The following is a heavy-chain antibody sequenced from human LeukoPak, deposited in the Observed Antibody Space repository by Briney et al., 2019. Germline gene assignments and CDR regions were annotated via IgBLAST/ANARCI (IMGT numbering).Heavy chain of an antibody. CDR1: GFTFSSYT. V-gene: IGHV3-23*01. Sequence: GGSLRLSCAASGFTFSSYTMSWVRQAPGKGLEWVSRISGSEVNTDYADSVKGRFTISRDNSKNTLYLQMNSLRAEDTAVYYCAKGGVRDDYGDFLDYWGQGTLVTVSS. CDR2: ISGSEVNT. D-gene: IGHD4-17*01. J-gene: IGHJ4*02. CDR3: AKGGVRDDYGDFLDY.